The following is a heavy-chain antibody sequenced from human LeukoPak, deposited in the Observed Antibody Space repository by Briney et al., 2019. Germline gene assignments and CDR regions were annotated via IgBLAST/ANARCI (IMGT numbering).Heavy chain of an antibody. V-gene: IGHV3-21*01. J-gene: IGHJ5*02. CDR1: GFTFSNYG. D-gene: IGHD1-26*01. Sequence: SGGSLRLSCAASGFTFSNYGMSWVRQAPGKGLEWLSSISSSSSYIYYADSVKGRFTISRDNAKNSLYLQMNSLRAEDTAVYYCARDRSPAPIPPLRKKSNWFDPWGQGTLVTVSS. CDR2: ISSSSSYI. CDR3: ARDRSPAPIPPLRKKSNWFDP.